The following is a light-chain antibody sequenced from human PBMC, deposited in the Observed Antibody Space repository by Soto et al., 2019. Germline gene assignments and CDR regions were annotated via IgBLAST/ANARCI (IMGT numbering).Light chain of an antibody. J-gene: IGKJ2*01. CDR2: AVS. V-gene: IGKV3-15*01. CDR1: QSINRR. CDR3: QQYNNWPPMYT. Sequence: EIVMTQSPATLSVFPGESATLSCRASQSINRRLAWYQHKPGQDPRLLMYAVSTRATGISARFSGSGSGTDCTLTISSLQSEYVAVYYCQQYNNWPPMYTVGQGTKLEIK.